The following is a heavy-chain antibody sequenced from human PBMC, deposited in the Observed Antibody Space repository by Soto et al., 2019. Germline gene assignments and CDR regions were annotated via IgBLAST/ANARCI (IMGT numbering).Heavy chain of an antibody. V-gene: IGHV1-69*01. CDR2: IIPIFGKA. J-gene: IGHJ6*02. CDR3: ARAGVVVAATHAGGYYYGMDV. Sequence: QVQLVQSGAEVKKPGSSVKVSCKASGGTFSSYAISWVRQAPGQGLEWMGGIIPIFGKANYAQKFQGRVTITADESTSRAHMELSSLRSEDTAVYYCARAGVVVAATHAGGYYYGMDVWGQGTTVTVSS. D-gene: IGHD2-15*01. CDR1: GGTFSSYA.